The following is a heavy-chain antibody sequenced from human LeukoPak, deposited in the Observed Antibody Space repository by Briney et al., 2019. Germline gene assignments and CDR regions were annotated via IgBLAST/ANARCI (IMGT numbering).Heavy chain of an antibody. D-gene: IGHD3-10*01. CDR3: XXXXXXSXRSYXYYYYDS. CDR1: GLTFSDYS. CDR2: INPTSTSI. J-gene: IGHJ5*01. Sequence: SGGSLRLSCVASGLTFSDYSINWVRRAPGKGLEWVSSINPTSTSIYYADAVRGRFTISRDNAKNSLYLQMDSLRAEDTAVHYXXXXXXXSXRSYXYYYYDSWGQGILVTVSS. V-gene: IGHV3-21*01.